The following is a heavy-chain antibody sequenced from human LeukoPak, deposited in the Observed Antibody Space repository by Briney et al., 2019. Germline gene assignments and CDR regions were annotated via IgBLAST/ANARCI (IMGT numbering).Heavy chain of an antibody. CDR2: IYTSGST. J-gene: IGHJ6*03. Sequence: PSETLSLTCTVSGGSISSYYWSWIRQPAGKGLEWTGRIYTSGSTNYNPSLKSRVTMSVDTSKNQFSLKLSSVTAADTAVYFCARGGPPGYYYDYYMDVWGKGTTVTISS. CDR1: GGSISSYY. CDR3: ARGGPPGYYYDYYMDV. V-gene: IGHV4-4*07.